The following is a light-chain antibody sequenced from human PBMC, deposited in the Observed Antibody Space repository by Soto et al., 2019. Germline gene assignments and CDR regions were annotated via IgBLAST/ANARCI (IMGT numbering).Light chain of an antibody. Sequence: DIQMTQSPSSLSASVGDRVTITSRPSQDIRNYLAWYQQKPGQVPKLLIYVASTLQSGVPSRFSGSGSGTEFTLTITSLQPEYVATYYCQNYDSAPLTFGGGTRIEI. CDR3: QNYDSAPLT. CDR2: VAS. CDR1: QDIRNY. V-gene: IGKV1-27*01. J-gene: IGKJ4*01.